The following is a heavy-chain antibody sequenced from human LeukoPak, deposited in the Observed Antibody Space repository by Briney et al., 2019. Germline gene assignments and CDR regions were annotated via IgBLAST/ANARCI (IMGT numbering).Heavy chain of an antibody. CDR2: ISSSSSYI. J-gene: IGHJ4*02. CDR3: ARDGYNWNDFSPFDY. V-gene: IGHV3-21*01. D-gene: IGHD1-1*01. CDR1: GFTFSSYE. Sequence: GGSLRLSCAASGFTFSSYEMNWVRQAPGKGLEWVSSISSSSSYIYYADSVKGRFTISRDNAKNSLYLQMNSLRAEDTAVYYCARDGYNWNDFSPFDYWGQGTLVTVSS.